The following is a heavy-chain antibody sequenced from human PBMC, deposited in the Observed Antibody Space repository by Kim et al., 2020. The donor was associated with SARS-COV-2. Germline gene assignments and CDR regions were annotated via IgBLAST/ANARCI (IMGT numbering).Heavy chain of an antibody. CDR3: ARVDYDSSGYYFDD. D-gene: IGHD3-22*01. V-gene: IGHV3-21*01. Sequence: GGSLRLSCAASGFTFSSYSMNWVRQAPGKGLEWVSSISSSSSYIYYADSVKGRFTISRDNAKNSLYLKMNSLRAEDTAVYYCARVDYDSSGYYFDDWGQGTLVTVPS. CDR2: ISSSSSYI. J-gene: IGHJ4*02. CDR1: GFTFSSYS.